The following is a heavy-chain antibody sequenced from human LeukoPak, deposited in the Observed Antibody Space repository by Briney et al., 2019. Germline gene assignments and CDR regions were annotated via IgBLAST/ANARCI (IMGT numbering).Heavy chain of an antibody. Sequence: SETLSLTCAVYGGSFSGYYWGWIRQPPGKGLEWIGSIYYSGSTYYNPSLKSRVTISVDTSKNQFSLKLSSVTAADTAVYYCARRGYDYVWGSYRPFDYWGQGTLVTVSS. CDR3: ARRGYDYVWGSYRPFDY. CDR1: GGSFSGYY. D-gene: IGHD3-16*02. CDR2: IYYSGST. J-gene: IGHJ4*02. V-gene: IGHV4-39*01.